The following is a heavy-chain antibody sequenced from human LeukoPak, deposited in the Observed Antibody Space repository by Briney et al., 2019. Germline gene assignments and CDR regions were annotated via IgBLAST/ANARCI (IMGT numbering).Heavy chain of an antibody. CDR1: GFTFSTYS. CDR2: ISSSSNTI. Sequence: GGSLRLSCAASGFTFSTYSMNWVRQAPGKGLEWVSYISSSSNTIYYADSVKGRFTISRDNAKNSLYLQLNSLRAEDTAVYYCARGDILTGYLFYWGQGTLVTVSS. V-gene: IGHV3-48*01. J-gene: IGHJ4*02. CDR3: ARGDILTGYLFY. D-gene: IGHD3-9*01.